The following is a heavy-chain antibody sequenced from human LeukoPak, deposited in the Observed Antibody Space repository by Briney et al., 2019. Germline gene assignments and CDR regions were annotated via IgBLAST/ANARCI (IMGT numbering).Heavy chain of an antibody. D-gene: IGHD3-22*01. CDR2: TYSGGST. V-gene: IGHV3-66*02. J-gene: IGHJ4*02. CDR3: ASPPYYCDSSGYRQPHY. Sequence: GGSLRLSCVASGFTISSNYMSWVRQAPGKGLEWVSVTYSGGSTYYADSVKGRFTISRDNSKNTLYLQMNSLRAEDTAVYYCASPPYYCDSSGYRQPHYWGQGTLVTVSS. CDR1: GFTISSNY.